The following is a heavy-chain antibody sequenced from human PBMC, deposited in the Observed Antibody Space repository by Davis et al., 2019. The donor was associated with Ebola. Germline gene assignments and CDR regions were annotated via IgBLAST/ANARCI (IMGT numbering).Heavy chain of an antibody. CDR2: INPNSGGT. D-gene: IGHD2-15*01. Sequence: AASVKVSCKASRYTFTGYYMHWVRQAPGQGLEWMGWINPNSGGTNYAQKLQGRVTMTTDTSTSTAYMELRSLRSDDTAVYYCARDRVGVGLLGYWGQGTLVTVSS. J-gene: IGHJ4*02. CDR3: ARDRVGVGLLGY. V-gene: IGHV1-2*02. CDR1: RYTFTGYY.